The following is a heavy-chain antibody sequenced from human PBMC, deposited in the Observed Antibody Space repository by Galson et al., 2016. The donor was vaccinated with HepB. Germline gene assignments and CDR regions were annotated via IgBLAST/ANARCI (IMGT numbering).Heavy chain of an antibody. CDR3: ARSYDTSSYYSVGHEYFHV. D-gene: IGHD3-22*01. V-gene: IGHV4-34*01. J-gene: IGHJ1*01. CDR1: GASFTGYY. CDR2: VNYSGSA. Sequence: LSLTCAVDGASFTGYYWSWIRQPPGKGLEWIGEVNYSGSAILNPSLKSRVTISVDTSQTHVSLKLTSVTAADTAVYFCARSYDTSSYYSVGHEYFHVWGQGTLVTVSS.